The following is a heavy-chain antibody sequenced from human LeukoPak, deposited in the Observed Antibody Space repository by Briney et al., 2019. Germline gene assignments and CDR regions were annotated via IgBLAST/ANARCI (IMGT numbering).Heavy chain of an antibody. Sequence: ASVKVSCKASGGTFSSYAISWVRQAPGQGLEWMGGIIPIFGTANYAQKFQGRVTITADKSTSTAYMELSSLRSEDTAVYYCASSDEGYSSSWYGYFDYWGQGTLVTVSS. D-gene: IGHD6-13*01. V-gene: IGHV1-69*06. CDR3: ASSDEGYSSSWYGYFDY. CDR1: GGTFSSYA. J-gene: IGHJ4*02. CDR2: IIPIFGTA.